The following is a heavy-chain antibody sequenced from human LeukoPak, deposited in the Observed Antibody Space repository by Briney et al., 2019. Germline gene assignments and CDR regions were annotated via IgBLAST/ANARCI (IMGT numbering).Heavy chain of an antibody. CDR2: IYYSGST. J-gene: IGHJ5*02. V-gene: IGHV4-39*07. D-gene: IGHD6-6*01. Sequence: SETLSLTCTVSGGSISSSSYYWGWIRQPPGKGLEWIGSIYYSGSTYYNPSLKSRVTISVDTSKNQFSLKLSSVTAADTAVYYCARVSVIAARPPGWFDPWGQGTLVTVPS. CDR1: GGSISSSSYY. CDR3: ARVSVIAARPPGWFDP.